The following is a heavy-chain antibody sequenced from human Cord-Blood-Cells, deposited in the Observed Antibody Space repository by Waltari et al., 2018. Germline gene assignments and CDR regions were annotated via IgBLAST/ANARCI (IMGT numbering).Heavy chain of an antibody. CDR1: GGSFSGYY. J-gene: IGHJ3*02. CDR3: ARGRYTRYFDI. CDR2: INHSGST. Sequence: QVQLQQWGAGLLKPSETLSLTCAVSGGSFSGYYWSWIRQPPGKGLEWIGEINHSGSTNYNPSLKSRVTISVDTSKNQFSLKLSSVTAADTAVYYCARGRYTRYFDIWGQGTMVTVSS. D-gene: IGHD3-16*02. V-gene: IGHV4-34*01.